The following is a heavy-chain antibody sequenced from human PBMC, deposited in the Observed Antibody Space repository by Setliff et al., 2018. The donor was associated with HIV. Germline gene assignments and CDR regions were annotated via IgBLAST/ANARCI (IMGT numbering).Heavy chain of an antibody. J-gene: IGHJ3*02. CDR1: GFTFSSYW. CDR3: ARDHPHSGAFDI. V-gene: IGHV3-74*03. D-gene: IGHD3-10*01. CDR2: INGDGSSS. Sequence: ESLKISCAASGFTFSSYWMHWVRQAPGKGLVWVSRINGDGSSSTYADSVKGRFTISRDNAKKTLYLQMNSLRAEDTAVYYCARDHPHSGAFDIWGQGTMVTVSS.